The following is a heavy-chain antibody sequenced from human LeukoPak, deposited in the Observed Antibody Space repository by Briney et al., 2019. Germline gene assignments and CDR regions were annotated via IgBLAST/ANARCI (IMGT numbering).Heavy chain of an antibody. CDR2: INHSGST. V-gene: IGHV4-34*01. CDR3: ARWGWPHYFD. D-gene: IGHD5-24*01. J-gene: IGHJ4*02. CDR1: GGSFSGYY. Sequence: PSETLSLTCAVYGGSFSGYYWSWIRQPPGKGLEWIGEINHSGSTNYNPSLKSRVTISVDTSKNQFSLKLSSVTAADTAVYYCARWGWPHYFDWGQGTLVTVSS.